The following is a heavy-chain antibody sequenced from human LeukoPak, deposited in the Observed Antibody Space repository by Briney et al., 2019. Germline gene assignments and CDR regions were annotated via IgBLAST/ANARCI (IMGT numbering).Heavy chain of an antibody. CDR3: VRDRGYCSGGTCYALWDY. V-gene: IGHV3-23*01. CDR2: ISGSGGIT. CDR1: GFALNNYA. Sequence: GGSLRLSCGVSGFALNNYAMNWVRQAPGKGLEWASSISGSGGITYYADSVKGRFTISRDNSKNTLYLQMNSLRAEDTAMYYCVRDRGYCSGGTCYALWDYWGQGTLVTVSS. D-gene: IGHD2-15*01. J-gene: IGHJ4*02.